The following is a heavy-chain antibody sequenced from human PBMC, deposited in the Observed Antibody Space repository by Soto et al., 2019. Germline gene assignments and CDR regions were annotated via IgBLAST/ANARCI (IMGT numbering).Heavy chain of an antibody. CDR2: ISAYNGNT. J-gene: IGHJ5*02. CDR1: GYTFTSYV. D-gene: IGHD2-15*01. V-gene: IGHV1-18*04. Sequence: APVKVSCKASGYTFTSYVISWVLQAPGQGLEWMGWISAYNGNTNYAQKLQGRVTMTTDTSTSTAYMELRSLRSDDTAVYYCAGGYCSGGSCYSKGPTGPDPWGQGNLVTGSS. CDR3: AGGYCSGGSCYSKGPTGPDP.